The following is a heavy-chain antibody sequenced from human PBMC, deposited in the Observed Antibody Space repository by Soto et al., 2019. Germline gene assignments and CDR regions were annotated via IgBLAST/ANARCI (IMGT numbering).Heavy chain of an antibody. CDR1: GGSISSYF. D-gene: IGHD3-16*01. CDR2: ISYSGSP. CDR3: ARHRDYGGNWFDP. J-gene: IGHJ5*02. Sequence: QVQLQESGPGLVKPSETLSLTCTVSGGSISSYFWSWIRQPPGKGLEWIGRISYSGSPNYNPSLKSRVTMSVDTSRNQFSLQLSSVTAADTAVYYCARHRDYGGNWFDPWGQGTLVTVSS. V-gene: IGHV4-59*01.